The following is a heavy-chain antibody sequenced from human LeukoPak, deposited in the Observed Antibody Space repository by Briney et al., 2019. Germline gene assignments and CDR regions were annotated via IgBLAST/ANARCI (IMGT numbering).Heavy chain of an antibody. Sequence: PGGSLRLSCAASGFTFSDYYMSWIRQAPGKGLEWVSYISSSGSTIYYADSVKGRFTISRDNAKNSLYLQMNSLRAEDTAVYYCAKDWWSGYYDSSGYPFDYWGQGTLVTVSS. CDR2: ISSSGSTI. CDR1: GFTFSDYY. V-gene: IGHV3-11*01. J-gene: IGHJ4*02. D-gene: IGHD3-22*01. CDR3: AKDWWSGYYDSSGYPFDY.